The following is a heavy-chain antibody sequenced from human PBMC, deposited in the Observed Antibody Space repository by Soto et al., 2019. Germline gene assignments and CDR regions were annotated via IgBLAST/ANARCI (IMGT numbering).Heavy chain of an antibody. V-gene: IGHV1-18*03. D-gene: IGHD7-27*01. CDR2: ISAYNGNT. Sequence: QVQLVQSGAEVKKPGASVKVSCKTSGYTFTNFGLSWVRQAPGQGLEWMGWISAYNGNTNYAQNFQGRVTMTTDTSTSADYMELRRLRSDDMAVYYCARVGTPIDYWGQGSLVTVSS. CDR3: ARVGTPIDY. CDR1: GYTFTNFG. J-gene: IGHJ4*02.